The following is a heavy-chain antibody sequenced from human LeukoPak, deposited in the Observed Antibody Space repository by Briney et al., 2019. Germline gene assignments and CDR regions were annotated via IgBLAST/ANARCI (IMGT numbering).Heavy chain of an antibody. CDR2: IYYSGST. CDR3: ARLRGSGSYTPLDY. CDR1: GGSISSYY. D-gene: IGHD1-26*01. J-gene: IGHJ4*02. V-gene: IGHV4-59*08. Sequence: SETLSLTCTVSGGSISSYYWNWIRQPPGKGREWIGYIYYSGSTNYNPSLKSRVTISVDTSKNQFSLKLSSVTAADTAVYYCARLRGSGSYTPLDYWGQGTLVTVSS.